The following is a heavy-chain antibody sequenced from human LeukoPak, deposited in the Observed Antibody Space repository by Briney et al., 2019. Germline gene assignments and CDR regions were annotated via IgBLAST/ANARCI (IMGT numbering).Heavy chain of an antibody. D-gene: IGHD4-17*01. CDR3: ARDLVTVTKGFDI. V-gene: IGHV4-59*11. Sequence: VKPSETLSLTCAVSDDSFSSHHWTWIRQPPGKGLEWIGYISYIGSTNYNPSLKSRVTISIDTSKNQFSLKLSSVTAADTAVYYCARDLVTVTKGFDIWGQGTMVSVSS. CDR2: ISYIGST. CDR1: DDSFSSHH. J-gene: IGHJ3*02.